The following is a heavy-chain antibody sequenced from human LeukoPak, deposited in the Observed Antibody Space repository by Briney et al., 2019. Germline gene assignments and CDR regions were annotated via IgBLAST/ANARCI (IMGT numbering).Heavy chain of an antibody. CDR2: VSSSSSYI. D-gene: IGHD1-26*01. Sequence: GGSLRLSCAASGFTVSSYSMNWVRQAPGKGLEWVSSVSSSSSYIYYADSVKGRFTISRDNARNSLYLQMNSLRAEDTAVYYCARISGSYYEYYYYGMDVWGQGTTVTVSS. J-gene: IGHJ6*02. V-gene: IGHV3-21*01. CDR1: GFTVSSYS. CDR3: ARISGSYYEYYYYGMDV.